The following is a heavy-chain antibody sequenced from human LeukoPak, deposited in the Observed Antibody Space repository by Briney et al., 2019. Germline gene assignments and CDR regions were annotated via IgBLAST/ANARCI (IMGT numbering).Heavy chain of an antibody. CDR1: GGSLSSRNW. J-gene: IGHJ4*02. CDR2: IYHSGST. Sequence: SESLSLTCAVSGGSLSSRNWWGRVRQPPGKGLGWIGEIYHSGSTNYNPSLKTRVTISVDNSKNQFSLKLSSVTAADTAVYYCARASHDYGDYSHFDYWGQGTLVTVSS. CDR3: ARASHDYGDYSHFDY. V-gene: IGHV4-4*02. D-gene: IGHD4-17*01.